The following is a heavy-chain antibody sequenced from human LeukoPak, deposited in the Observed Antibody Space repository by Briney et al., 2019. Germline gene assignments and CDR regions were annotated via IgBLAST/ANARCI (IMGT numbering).Heavy chain of an antibody. CDR3: ARGITVYGVMIISFDS. J-gene: IGHJ4*02. V-gene: IGHV1-2*02. CDR1: GYIFTDYY. D-gene: IGHD3-3*01. Sequence: ASVNVCRKAAGYIFTDYYLHWVREAPGHGLEWMGWIKPGGGDTNYAQRLQGRVTMTRDTSISTAYMELTNLSSDDTAVYYCARGITVYGVMIISFDSWGQGTLVTVSS. CDR2: IKPGGGDT.